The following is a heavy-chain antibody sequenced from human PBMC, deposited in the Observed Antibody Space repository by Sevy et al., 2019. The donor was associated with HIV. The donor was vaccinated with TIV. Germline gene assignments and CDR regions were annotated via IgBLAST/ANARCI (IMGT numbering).Heavy chain of an antibody. Sequence: GGSLRLSCAASGFTFSSYWMSWVRQAPGKGLERVANIKQDGSEKYYVDSVKGRFTISRDNAKNSLYLQMNSLRAEDTAVYYCAREKYYDSSGYYYVGLTHAFDIWGQGTMVTVSS. CDR1: GFTFSSYW. CDR2: IKQDGSEK. D-gene: IGHD3-22*01. J-gene: IGHJ3*02. V-gene: IGHV3-7*01. CDR3: AREKYYDSSGYYYVGLTHAFDI.